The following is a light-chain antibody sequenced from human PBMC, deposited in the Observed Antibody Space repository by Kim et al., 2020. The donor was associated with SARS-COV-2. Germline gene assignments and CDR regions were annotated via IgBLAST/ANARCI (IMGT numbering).Light chain of an antibody. Sequence: SYELTQPPSVSVAPGKTARITCGGNNIGSKSVHWYQQKPGQAPVLVIYYDSDRPSGLPERFSGSNSGNTATLTISRVDAGDEADYYCQVWDSSSDHYVFG. CDR3: QVWDSSSDHYV. CDR2: YDS. CDR1: NIGSKS. V-gene: IGLV3-21*04. J-gene: IGLJ1*01.